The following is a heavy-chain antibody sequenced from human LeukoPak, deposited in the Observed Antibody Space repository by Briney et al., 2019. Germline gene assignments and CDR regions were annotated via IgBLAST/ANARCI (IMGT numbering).Heavy chain of an antibody. J-gene: IGHJ6*02. CDR3: ARVGPPDASGMDV. D-gene: IGHD2-2*01. V-gene: IGHV1-2*06. CDR1: GYTFTSYD. Sequence: ASVKVSCKASGYTFTSYDINWVRQATGQGLEWMGRINPNSGGTSYAQKFQGKVTMTRDTSTNTAYMELSRLRSDDTAVYYCARVGPPDASGMDVWGQGTTVTVSS. CDR2: INPNSGGT.